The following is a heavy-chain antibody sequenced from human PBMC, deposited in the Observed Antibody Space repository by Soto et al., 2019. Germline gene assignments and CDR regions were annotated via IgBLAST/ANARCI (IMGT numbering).Heavy chain of an antibody. CDR1: GYTFTTYA. CDR2: LNGGNGKT. CDR3: VREDFGAGVWFDP. Sequence: QVQLVQSGAEVKKPGASVTVSCRASGYTFTTYAIPWVRQAPGQGLEWTGWLNGGNGKTKYSQKFQGSVTIIRDTSASTVYMELRSLTFEDTAVYFCVREDFGAGVWFDPWGQGTLVTVSS. J-gene: IGHJ5*02. V-gene: IGHV1-3*01. D-gene: IGHD3-16*01.